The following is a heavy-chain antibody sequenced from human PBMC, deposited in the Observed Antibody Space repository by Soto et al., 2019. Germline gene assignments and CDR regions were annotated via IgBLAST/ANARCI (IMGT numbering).Heavy chain of an antibody. CDR1: GGSISSGDYY. Sequence: KPSETLSLTCTVSGGSISSGDYYWSWIRQPPGKGLEWIGYIYYSGSTYYNPSLKSRVTISVDTSKNQFSLKLSSVTAADTAVYYCARVDPYYYYYGMDVWGQGTTVTVSS. CDR2: IYYSGST. CDR3: ARVDPYYYYYGMDV. J-gene: IGHJ6*02. V-gene: IGHV4-30-4*01.